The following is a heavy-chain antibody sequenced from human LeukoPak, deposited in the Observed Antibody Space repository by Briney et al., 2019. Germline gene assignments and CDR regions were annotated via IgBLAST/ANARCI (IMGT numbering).Heavy chain of an antibody. Sequence: SETLSLTCTVSNGSISSHYRSWIRQPPGKGLEWIGLIYSGGYTNYNPSLKSRVTISVDTSRNQFSLKLSSATAADTAVYYCAINERLAQKDTYYAYFYYMDVWGKGSTVTVSS. D-gene: IGHD6-25*01. J-gene: IGHJ6*03. V-gene: IGHV4-59*11. CDR1: NGSISSHY. CDR3: AINERLAQKDTYYAYFYYMDV. CDR2: IYSGGYT.